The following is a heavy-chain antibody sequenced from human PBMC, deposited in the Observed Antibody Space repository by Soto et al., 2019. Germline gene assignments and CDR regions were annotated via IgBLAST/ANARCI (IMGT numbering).Heavy chain of an antibody. Sequence: PSEPLSLTCTVSGGSISNYYWTWIRQPAGKGLEWIGRIYSSGSTNYNPSLKSRVTMSVDTSKNQFSLKLSSVTAADTALYYCARQTTYSSTWCDYWGHGTLVTSPQ. CDR3: ARQTTYSSTWCDY. J-gene: IGHJ5*01. CDR1: GGSISNYY. D-gene: IGHD6-13*01. V-gene: IGHV4-4*07. CDR2: IYSSGST.